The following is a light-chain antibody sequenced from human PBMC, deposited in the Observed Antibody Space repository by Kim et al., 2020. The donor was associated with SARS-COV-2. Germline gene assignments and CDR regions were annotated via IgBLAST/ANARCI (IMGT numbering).Light chain of an antibody. CDR2: GNN. Sequence: RGTISCTGSSSNIGAGYDVHWYQQLPGTAPKLLINGNNNRPSGVPDRFSDSKSGTAGSLAITGLQAEDEADYYCQSYDNKLSGYVFGTGTKVTVL. CDR3: QSYDNKLSGYV. CDR1: SSNIGAGYD. J-gene: IGLJ1*01. V-gene: IGLV1-40*01.